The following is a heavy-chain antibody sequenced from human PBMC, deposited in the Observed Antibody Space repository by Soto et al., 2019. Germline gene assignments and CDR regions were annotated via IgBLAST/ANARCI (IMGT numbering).Heavy chain of an antibody. J-gene: IGHJ3*02. CDR3: TTRLRYFDWLLSPPDAFDI. CDR2: IKSKTDGGTT. V-gene: IGHV3-15*07. CDR1: GFTFSNAW. Sequence: GGSLRLSCAASGFTFSNAWMNWVRQVPGKGLEWVGRIKSKTDGGTTDYAAPVKGRFTISRDDSKNTLYLQMNSLKTEDTAVYYCTTRLRYFDWLLSPPDAFDIWGQGTIVTVSS. D-gene: IGHD3-9*01.